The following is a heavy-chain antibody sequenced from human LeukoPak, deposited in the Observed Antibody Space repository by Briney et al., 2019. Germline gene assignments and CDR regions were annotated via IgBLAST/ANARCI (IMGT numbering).Heavy chain of an antibody. D-gene: IGHD3-10*01. V-gene: IGHV3-30*18. CDR1: GFTFSSYG. CDR3: AKEGQIYGSGSYPDAFDI. J-gene: IGHJ3*02. CDR2: ISYDGSNK. Sequence: GGSLRLSCAASGFTFSSYGMHWVRQAPGKGLEWVAVISYDGSNKYYADSVKGRFTISRDNSKNTLYLQINSLRAEDTAVYYCAKEGQIYGSGSYPDAFDIWGQGTMVTVSS.